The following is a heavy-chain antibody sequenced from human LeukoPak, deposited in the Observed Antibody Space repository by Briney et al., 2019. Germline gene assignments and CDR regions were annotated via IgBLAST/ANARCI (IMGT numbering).Heavy chain of an antibody. CDR1: GFTFSSYE. CDR2: ISSSGSII. J-gene: IGHJ6*02. D-gene: IGHD3-10*01. V-gene: IGHV3-48*03. Sequence: GGSLRLSCAASGFTFSSYEMNWVRQAPGKGLEWVSYISSSGSIIYYADSVKGRFSISRDNAKNSLYLQMNSLRAEDTAVYYCARRRGMIRGVYYYCGMDVWGQGTTVTVSS. CDR3: ARRRGMIRGVYYYCGMDV.